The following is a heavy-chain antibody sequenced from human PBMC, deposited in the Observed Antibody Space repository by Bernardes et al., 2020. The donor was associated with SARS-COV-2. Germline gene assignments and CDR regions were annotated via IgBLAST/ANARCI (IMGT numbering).Heavy chain of an antibody. CDR2: IYYTGSP. CDR1: GGSISRYH. CDR3: ARGDGRFDP. Sequence: SETLSLTCTLSGGSISRYHWSWIRQSPGKGLEWIGSIYYTGSPNYNASFMRRLTISLDTPKNRFSLRLSSVTAADTAVYYCARGDGRFDPWGQGTLVTVSS. J-gene: IGHJ5*02. V-gene: IGHV4-59*01.